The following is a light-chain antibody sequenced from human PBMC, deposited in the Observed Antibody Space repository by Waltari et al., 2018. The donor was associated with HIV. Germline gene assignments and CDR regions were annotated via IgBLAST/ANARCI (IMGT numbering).Light chain of an antibody. Sequence: EILMTQSPSSLSASIGDRVTITCRASQSISSHLNWYQQKPGKAPKVLIYAASSFQSGVPSRFSGSGSDTDFTLTISSLQPEDFATYYCQQTYNTPPTFGQGTKVEI. CDR2: AAS. V-gene: IGKV1-39*01. CDR1: QSISSH. J-gene: IGKJ1*01. CDR3: QQTYNTPPT.